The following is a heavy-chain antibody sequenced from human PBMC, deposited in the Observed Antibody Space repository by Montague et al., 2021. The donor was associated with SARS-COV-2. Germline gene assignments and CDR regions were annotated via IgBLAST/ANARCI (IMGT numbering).Heavy chain of an antibody. J-gene: IGHJ4*02. CDR1: GDSVSRSY. CDR2: IYYYESV. V-gene: IGHV4-59*08. Sequence: SETLSLTCTVAGDSVSRSYWNWIRLSPGKGLEWIGNIYYYESVNSNPSLKSRLSISLDTSKSQLSLTLTSVTAADTATYYCARQTTMVREPFDSWGQGTLVPVSS. D-gene: IGHD3-10*01. CDR3: ARQTTMVREPFDS.